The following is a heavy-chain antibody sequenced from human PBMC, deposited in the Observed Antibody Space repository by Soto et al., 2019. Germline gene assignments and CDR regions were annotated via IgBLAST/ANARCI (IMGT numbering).Heavy chain of an antibody. CDR1: GYTFTSYY. V-gene: IGHV1-46*01. Sequence: ASVKVSCKASGYTFTSYYMHWVRQAPGQGLEWMGIINPSGGSTSYAQKFQGRVTMTRDTSTSTVYMELSSLRSEDTAVYYCARDFITMVRGPLPRAFDIWGQGTMVTVSS. J-gene: IGHJ3*02. D-gene: IGHD3-10*01. CDR2: INPSGGST. CDR3: ARDFITMVRGPLPRAFDI.